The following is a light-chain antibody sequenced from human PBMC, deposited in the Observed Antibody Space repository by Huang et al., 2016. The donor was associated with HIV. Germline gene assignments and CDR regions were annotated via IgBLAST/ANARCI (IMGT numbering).Light chain of an antibody. V-gene: IGKV1-5*03. Sequence: DIQMTQSPSTLSASVGDRVTITCRASQSISDWLAWYQQKPGKAPKLLIYRASRLENGGPSRFSGSGSGTEFTLTISSLQPEDYATYYCQQYESYWTFGQGTRLEIK. J-gene: IGKJ1*01. CDR1: QSISDW. CDR2: RAS. CDR3: QQYESYWT.